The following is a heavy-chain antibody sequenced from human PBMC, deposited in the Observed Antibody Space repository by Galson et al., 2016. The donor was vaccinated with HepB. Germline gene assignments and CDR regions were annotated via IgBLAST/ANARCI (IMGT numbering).Heavy chain of an antibody. CDR1: GASISSYY. CDR3: ARIGHGGYSSSSGLDY. D-gene: IGHD6-6*01. Sequence: ETLSLTCTVSGASISSYYWNWIRQPPGKGLEWIGYIYYSGSTNYNPSLKSRVIISVDTSKNQVSLKLNSVTAADTGVYYCARIGHGGYSSSSGLDYWGQGTLVIVSS. J-gene: IGHJ4*02. CDR2: IYYSGST. V-gene: IGHV4-59*01.